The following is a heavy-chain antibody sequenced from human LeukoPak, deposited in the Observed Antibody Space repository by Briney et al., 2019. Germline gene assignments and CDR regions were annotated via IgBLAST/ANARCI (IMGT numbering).Heavy chain of an antibody. D-gene: IGHD6-25*01. V-gene: IGHV3-30*18. CDR1: GVTFSNFG. Sequence: PGGSLRLSCAASGVTFSNFGMQWVRQAPGKGLEWVAVISYDGSTKFYADSVKGRFTTSRDNSKNTLDLHMYSLTAEDTAVYYCAKEPTSFSSGWYFQDWGQGTLVTVSS. CDR2: ISYDGSTK. J-gene: IGHJ1*01. CDR3: AKEPTSFSSGWYFQD.